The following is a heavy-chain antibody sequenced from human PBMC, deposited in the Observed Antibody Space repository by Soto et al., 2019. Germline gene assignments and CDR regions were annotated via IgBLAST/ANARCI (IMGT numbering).Heavy chain of an antibody. D-gene: IGHD2-21*01. J-gene: IGHJ5*02. CDR1: GYTFTSYG. V-gene: IGHV1-18*01. CDR3: ARDLGIVVATWFDP. CDR2: ISAYNGNT. Sequence: ASVKVSCKASGYTFTSYGISWVRQAPGQGLEWMGWISAYNGNTNYAQKLQGRVTMTTDTSTSTAYMELRSLRSDDTAVYYCARDLGIVVATWFDPWGQGTLVTVSS.